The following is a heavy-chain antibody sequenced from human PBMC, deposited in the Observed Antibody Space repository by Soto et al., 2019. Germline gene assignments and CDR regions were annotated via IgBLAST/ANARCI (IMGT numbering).Heavy chain of an antibody. V-gene: IGHV4-30-2*01. Sequence: QLQLQESGSGLVKPSQTLSLTCAVSGGSISSGGYSWSWIRQPPGKGLEWIGYIYHSGSTYYNPSLRRRVPIPEDGSKNHFPLKLGSVTAAATAVYYWARVPARWGKGTRVTVPS. D-gene: IGHD2-2*01. CDR3: ARVPAR. CDR2: IYHSGST. J-gene: IGHJ4*02. CDR1: GGSISSGGYS.